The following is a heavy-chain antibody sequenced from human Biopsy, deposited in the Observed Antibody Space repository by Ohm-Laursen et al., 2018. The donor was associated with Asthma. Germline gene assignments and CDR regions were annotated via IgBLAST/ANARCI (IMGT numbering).Heavy chain of an antibody. CDR3: ARKAGSCISRTCYSLDF. J-gene: IGHJ4*02. Sequence: GASLKVSCKSLGGTFNTYVIGWVRQAPGQGLEWMGGINSVFGTTTYPQKFQDRVTITADDSTSTVYMELSSLRSVDTAVYYCARKAGSCISRTCYSLDFWGQGTLVTVSS. CDR1: GGTFNTYV. V-gene: IGHV1-69*13. D-gene: IGHD2-2*01. CDR2: INSVFGTT.